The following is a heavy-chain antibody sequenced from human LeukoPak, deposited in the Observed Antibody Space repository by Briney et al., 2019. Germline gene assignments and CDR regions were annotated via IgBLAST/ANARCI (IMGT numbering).Heavy chain of an antibody. Sequence: SETLSLTCTVSGGSISCYYWRWIRQPPGKGLEWIGYISYSGSTNFNPSLKSRVTISVDTSKNQFSLKLSSVTAADTAVYYCAREGTAGTNLNWFDPWGQGTLVTVSS. CDR3: AREGTAGTNLNWFDP. CDR2: ISYSGST. J-gene: IGHJ5*02. D-gene: IGHD1-1*01. CDR1: GGSISCYY. V-gene: IGHV4-59*01.